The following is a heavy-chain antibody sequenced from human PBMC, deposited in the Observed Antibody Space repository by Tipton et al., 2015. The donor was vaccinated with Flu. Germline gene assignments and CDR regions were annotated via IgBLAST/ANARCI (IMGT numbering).Heavy chain of an antibody. CDR1: GYTFTNYA. J-gene: IGHJ4*02. D-gene: IGHD5-12*01. CDR3: ARVVDPLLHTTGYYYFDY. Sequence: QVQLVQSGAEVKEPGSSVKVSCKASGYTFTNYAITWVRQAPGQGLEWMAWISGDGGYRNYTQKFRGRPTMTTDTSTGTVNMELRNLRSDDTAVYFCARVVDPLLHTTGYYYFDYWGQGSLVTVPS. V-gene: IGHV1-18*01. CDR2: ISGDGGYR.